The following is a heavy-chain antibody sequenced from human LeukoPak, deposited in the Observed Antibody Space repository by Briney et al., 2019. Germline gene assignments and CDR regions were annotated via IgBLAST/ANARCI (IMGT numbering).Heavy chain of an antibody. J-gene: IGHJ4*02. CDR3: ARSRYGSIYYFDY. D-gene: IGHD3-10*01. V-gene: IGHV4-59*08. CDR1: GGSISSYY. CDR2: IYYSGST. Sequence: KPSETLSLTCTVSGGSISSYYWSWIRQPPGKGLEWIGYIYYSGSTNYNPSLRSRVTISVDTSKNQFSLKLSSVTAADTAVYYCARSRYGSIYYFDYWGQGTLVTVSS.